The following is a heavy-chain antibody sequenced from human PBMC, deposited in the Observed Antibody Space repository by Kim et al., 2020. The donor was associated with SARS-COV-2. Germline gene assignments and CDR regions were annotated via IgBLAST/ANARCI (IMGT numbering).Heavy chain of an antibody. J-gene: IGHJ6*02. CDR1: GYTFTSYA. V-gene: IGHV7-4-1*02. Sequence: ASVKVSCKASGYTFTSYAMNWVRQAPGQGLEWMGWINTNTGNPTYAQGFTGRFVFSLDTSVSTAYLQISSLKAEDTAVYYCARHVAYSGYATPYYYYGMDVWGQGTTVTVSS. CDR2: INTNTGNP. CDR3: ARHVAYSGYATPYYYYGMDV. D-gene: IGHD5-12*01.